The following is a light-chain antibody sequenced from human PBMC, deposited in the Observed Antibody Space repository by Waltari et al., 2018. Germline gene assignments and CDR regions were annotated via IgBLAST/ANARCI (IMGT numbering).Light chain of an antibody. CDR3: MQATHWPLT. CDR1: QSIEHSDGKPY. CDR2: TVA. J-gene: IGKJ1*01. Sequence: DVVMTPSPLSLPVTLGQPASISCTSSQSIEHSDGKPYLNVFQQRPGQSPRSLIYTVANRDAGVPDRFSGSGSGTDFTLKISRVEAEDVGVYYCMQATHWPLTFGQGTKVEIK. V-gene: IGKV2-30*02.